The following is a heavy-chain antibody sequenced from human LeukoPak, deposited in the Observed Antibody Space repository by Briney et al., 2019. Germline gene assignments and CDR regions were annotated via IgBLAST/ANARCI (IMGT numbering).Heavy chain of an antibody. CDR1: GFTFSSYA. CDR3: SGESTPLRGAFDP. J-gene: IGHJ5*02. CDR2: ISGSGGST. D-gene: IGHD5-24*01. Sequence: GGSLRLSCAASGFTFSSYAMSWVRQAPGKGLEWVSVISGSGGSTYYADSVKGRFTISRDNSKNMLYLQMDSLRAEDTAVYYCSGESTPLRGAFDPWGPGTLVTVSS. V-gene: IGHV3-23*01.